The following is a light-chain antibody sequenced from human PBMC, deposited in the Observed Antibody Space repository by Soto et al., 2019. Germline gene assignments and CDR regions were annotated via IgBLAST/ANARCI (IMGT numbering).Light chain of an antibody. J-gene: IGKJ3*01. CDR3: QHRNNRPFS. Sequence: EIVLTQSPGTLSLSPGERATLSCRASQSVSVNSLAWYQQKGGQAPRLLIYAASTRATGVPDRFSGTGSGTDFALTISRLEPEDFAVYYCQHRNNRPFSFGPGTKVDIK. CDR2: AAS. V-gene: IGKV3D-20*02. CDR1: QSVSVNS.